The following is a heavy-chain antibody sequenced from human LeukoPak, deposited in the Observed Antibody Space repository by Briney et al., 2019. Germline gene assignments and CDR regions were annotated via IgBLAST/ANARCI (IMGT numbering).Heavy chain of an antibody. CDR1: GFTLSGSA. CDR3: TRLSDGLWFGEFETDY. J-gene: IGHJ4*02. Sequence: GGSLRLSCAASGFTLSGSAMHWVRQASGKGLEWVGRIRSKANNYATTYAASVKGRFTISRDDSKNTAYLQMNSLKTEDTAVYYCTRLSDGLWFGEFETDYWGQGTLVTVSS. CDR2: IRSKANNYAT. D-gene: IGHD3-10*01. V-gene: IGHV3-73*01.